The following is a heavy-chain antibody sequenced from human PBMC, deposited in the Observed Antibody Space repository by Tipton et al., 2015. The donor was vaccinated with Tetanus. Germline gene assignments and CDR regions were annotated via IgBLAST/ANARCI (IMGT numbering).Heavy chain of an antibody. J-gene: IGHJ6*02. D-gene: IGHD3-10*01. CDR3: ARDGPTVSDYYYGMDV. Sequence: TLSLTCTVSGGSISSGDYYWSWIRQPPGKGLEWIGYIYYSGSTYYNPSLKSRVTISVDTSKNQFSLKLSSVTAADTAVYYCARDGPTVSDYYYGMDVWGQGTTVTVSS. V-gene: IGHV4-30-4*01. CDR2: IYYSGST. CDR1: GGSISSGDYY.